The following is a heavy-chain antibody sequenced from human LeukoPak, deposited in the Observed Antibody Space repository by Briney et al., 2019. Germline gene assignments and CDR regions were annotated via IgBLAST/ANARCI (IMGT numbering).Heavy chain of an antibody. J-gene: IGHJ4*02. CDR1: GFTFSNAW. Sequence: GGSLRLSCAASGFTFSNAWMSWVRQAPGKGLGWVGRIKSKTDGGTTDYAAPVKGRFTISRDDSKNTLYLQMNSLKTEDTAVYYCTTGAYYGDYAEFDYWGQGTLVTVSS. CDR3: TTGAYYGDYAEFDY. CDR2: IKSKTDGGTT. V-gene: IGHV3-15*01. D-gene: IGHD4-17*01.